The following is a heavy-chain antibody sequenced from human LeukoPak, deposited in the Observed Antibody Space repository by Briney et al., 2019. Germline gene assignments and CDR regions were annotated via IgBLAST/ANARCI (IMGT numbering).Heavy chain of an antibody. Sequence: PSETLSLTCAVSGGSISSGGYSWSWIRQPPGKGLEWIGYIYHSGSTYYNPSLESRVTMSVDTSKNQFSLKLSSVTAADTAVYYCARADGLAWVDYWGQGTLVTVSS. D-gene: IGHD3/OR15-3a*01. J-gene: IGHJ4*02. CDR1: GGSISSGGYS. CDR3: ARADGLAWVDY. CDR2: IYHSGST. V-gene: IGHV4-30-4*07.